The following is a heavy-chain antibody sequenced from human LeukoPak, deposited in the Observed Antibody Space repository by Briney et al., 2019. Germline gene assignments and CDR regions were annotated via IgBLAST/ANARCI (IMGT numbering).Heavy chain of an antibody. V-gene: IGHV1-2*06. CDR3: ARRTHDY. CDR2: INPNSGDT. Sequence: ASVKVSCKASGPTFTGYDMHWIRQAPGRGLEWMGRINPNSGDTDYAQKFQGRVTMTRDTSITTLYMELSSLRSDDTAVYYCARRTHDYWGQGTLVTVSS. J-gene: IGHJ4*02. D-gene: IGHD1-1*01. CDR1: GPTFTGYD.